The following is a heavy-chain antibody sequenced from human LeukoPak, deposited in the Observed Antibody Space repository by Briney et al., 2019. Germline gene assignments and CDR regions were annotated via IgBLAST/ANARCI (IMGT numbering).Heavy chain of an antibody. CDR2: MNQDGSVK. D-gene: IGHD3-9*01. Sequence: GGSLRLSCEGSVFSFSKYWMSWVRQAPGKGLEWVANMNQDGSVKNYVDSVKGRFTISRDNAQKSLFLEMNSLRAEDTAVYYCARGGARYLDSWGQGILVTVSS. J-gene: IGHJ4*02. CDR3: ARGGARYLDS. V-gene: IGHV3-7*01. CDR1: VFSFSKYW.